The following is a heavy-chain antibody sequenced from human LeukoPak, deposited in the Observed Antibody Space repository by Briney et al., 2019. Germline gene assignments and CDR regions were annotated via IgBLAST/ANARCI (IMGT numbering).Heavy chain of an antibody. CDR3: ARTPGSFCGATIGGANWFDP. J-gene: IGHJ5*02. CDR1: GVSISSSSYY. CDR2: IYYSGST. V-gene: IGHV4-39*01. Sequence: SETLSLTCNVSGVSISSSSYYWGWIRQPPGNGLELIGNIYYSGSTYYNPSLKSRVTITVDTSKNQFSLKLSSVTAADTAVSDCARTPGSFCGATIGGANWFDPWGQGTLVTVSS. D-gene: IGHD1-26*01.